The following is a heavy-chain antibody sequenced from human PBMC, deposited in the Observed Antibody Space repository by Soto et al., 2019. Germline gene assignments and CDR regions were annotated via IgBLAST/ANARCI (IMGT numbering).Heavy chain of an antibody. CDR1: GGSVSGYF. CDR2: VNHNGRN. Sequence: PSETRSLTCSVYGGSVSGYFWNWIRQTPGKGLEWIGKVNHNGRNNYNPSLKSRVTISLDMSKNQISLKLTSVTAADTAVYYCARGGSSDWQVAFDFWGQGTMVTVS. D-gene: IGHD6-19*01. V-gene: IGHV4-34*01. J-gene: IGHJ3*01. CDR3: ARGGSSDWQVAFDF.